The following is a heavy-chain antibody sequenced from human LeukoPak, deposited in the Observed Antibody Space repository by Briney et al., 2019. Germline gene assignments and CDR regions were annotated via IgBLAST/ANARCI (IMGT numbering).Heavy chain of an antibody. V-gene: IGHV3-23*01. CDR1: GFTFSSYA. CDR3: ARYIAAAGTAGNWFDP. CDR2: ISGSGGST. J-gene: IGHJ5*02. D-gene: IGHD6-13*01. Sequence: SGGSLRPSCAASGFTFSSYAMSWVRQAPGKGLEWVSAISGSGGSTYYADSVKGRFTISRDNSKNTLYLQMNSLRAEDTAVYYCARYIAAAGTAGNWFDPWGQGTLVTVSS.